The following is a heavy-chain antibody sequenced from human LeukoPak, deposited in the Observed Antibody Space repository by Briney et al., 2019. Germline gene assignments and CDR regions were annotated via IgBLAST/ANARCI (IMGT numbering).Heavy chain of an antibody. CDR1: GYTFTGYY. CDR2: INPNSGGT. D-gene: IGHD4-17*01. V-gene: IGHV1-2*04. CDR3: ARDPDYGDYVYAFDI. J-gene: IGHJ3*02. Sequence: ASVNVSCKASGYTFTGYYMHWVRQAPGQGLEWMGWINPNSGGTNYAQKFQGWVTMTRDTSISTAYMELSRLRSDDTAVYYCARDPDYGDYVYAFDIWGQGTMVTVSS.